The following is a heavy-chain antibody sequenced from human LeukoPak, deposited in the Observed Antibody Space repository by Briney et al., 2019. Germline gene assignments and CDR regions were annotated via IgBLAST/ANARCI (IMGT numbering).Heavy chain of an antibody. Sequence: SETLSLTCTVSGGSISSYYWGWIRQPPGKGLEWIGYIYYSGSTYYNPSLKSRVTISVDTSKNQFSLKLSSVTAADTAVYYCASHQTPYDLRFLEWLPFDYWGQGTLVTVSS. D-gene: IGHD3-3*01. J-gene: IGHJ4*02. CDR3: ASHQTPYDLRFLEWLPFDY. CDR2: IYYSGST. V-gene: IGHV4-59*08. CDR1: GGSISSYY.